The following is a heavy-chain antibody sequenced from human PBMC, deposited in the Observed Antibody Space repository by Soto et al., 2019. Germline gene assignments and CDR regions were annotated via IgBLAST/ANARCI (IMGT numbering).Heavy chain of an antibody. Sequence: EVQLLESGGGLVQPGGSLRLSCAASGFTFSSYAMSWVRQAPGKGLEWVSAISGSGGSTYYADSVKGRFTISRDNSKNTLYLQMNSPRAEDTAVYYCAKSRPYYYGSGSYFGGFDYWGQGTLVTVSS. J-gene: IGHJ4*02. D-gene: IGHD3-10*01. CDR3: AKSRPYYYGSGSYFGGFDY. V-gene: IGHV3-23*01. CDR2: ISGSGGST. CDR1: GFTFSSYA.